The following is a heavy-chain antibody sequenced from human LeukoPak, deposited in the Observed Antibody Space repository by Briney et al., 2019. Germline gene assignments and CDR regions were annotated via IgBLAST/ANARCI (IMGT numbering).Heavy chain of an antibody. CDR2: MNPNSGNT. CDR1: GYTFTSYD. J-gene: IGHJ4*02. Sequence: ASVTVSCKASGYTFTSYDINWVRQATGQGLEWMGWMNPNSGNTGYAQKFQGRVTMTRNTSISTAYMELSSLRSEDTAVYYCATQGSSGYYYFDYWGQGTLVTVSS. V-gene: IGHV1-8*01. D-gene: IGHD3-22*01. CDR3: ATQGSSGYYYFDY.